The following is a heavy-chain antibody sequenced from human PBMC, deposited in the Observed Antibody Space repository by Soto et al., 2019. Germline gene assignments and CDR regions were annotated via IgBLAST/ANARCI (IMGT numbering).Heavy chain of an antibody. CDR2: IYYIGTT. J-gene: IGHJ5*02. CDR3: SRGSTYYGFLT. CDR1: GDSMGSCDYY. Sequence: QVQLQESGPGLVKPSQTLSLTCTVSGDSMGSCDYYWTWIRQPPGKGLQWIGYIYYIGTTLYNPSLERRVHIDIDTSKNHFSLRLTSVTAADTAVYDCSRGSTYYGFLTWGQGTLVTVS. V-gene: IGHV4-30-4*01. D-gene: IGHD3-10*01.